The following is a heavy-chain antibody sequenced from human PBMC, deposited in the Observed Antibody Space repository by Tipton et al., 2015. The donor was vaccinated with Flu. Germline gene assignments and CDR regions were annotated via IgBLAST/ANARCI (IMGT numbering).Heavy chain of an antibody. V-gene: IGHV3-48*01. CDR1: GFTFSSYS. Sequence: SLRLSCAASGFTFSSYSMNWVRQAPGKGLEWVSYISSSSSTIYYADSVKGRFTISRDNAKNSLYLQMNSLRAEDTAVYYCARGHGQRYCSGGSCLANYFDYWGQGTLVTVSS. CDR2: ISSSSSTI. CDR3: ARGHGQRYCSGGSCLANYFDY. D-gene: IGHD2-15*01. J-gene: IGHJ4*02.